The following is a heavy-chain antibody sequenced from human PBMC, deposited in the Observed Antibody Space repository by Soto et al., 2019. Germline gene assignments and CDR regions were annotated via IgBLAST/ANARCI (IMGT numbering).Heavy chain of an antibody. Sequence: SVKVSCKASGGTFSRNTISWVRQAPGQGLEWMGVIMPIFGSANYAQKFQGIVSITADENTRTVYMELSRLRSEDTAVYYCASQFDSDTTGYYYAYWGQGSLATVSS. CDR1: GGTFSRNT. CDR2: IMPIFGSA. CDR3: ASQFDSDTTGYYYAY. D-gene: IGHD3-22*01. V-gene: IGHV1-69*13. J-gene: IGHJ4*02.